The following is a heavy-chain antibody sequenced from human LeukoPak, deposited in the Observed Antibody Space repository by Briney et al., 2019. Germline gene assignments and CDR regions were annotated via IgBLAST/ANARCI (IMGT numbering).Heavy chain of an antibody. J-gene: IGHJ4*02. CDR1: GFTFSSYA. CDR3: AKLLLWFGELLSTTHFDY. CDR2: ISGSGGST. D-gene: IGHD3-10*01. V-gene: IGHV3-23*01. Sequence: GGSLRLSCAASGFTFSSYAMSWVRQAPGKGLEWASAISGSGGSTYYADSVKGRFTISRDNSKNTLYLQMNSLRAEDTAVYYCAKLLLWFGELLSTTHFDYWGQGTLVTVSS.